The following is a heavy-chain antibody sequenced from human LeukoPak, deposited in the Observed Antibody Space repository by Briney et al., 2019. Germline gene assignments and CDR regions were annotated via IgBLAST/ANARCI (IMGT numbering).Heavy chain of an antibody. J-gene: IGHJ4*02. Sequence: ASVKVSCKASGYTFTDYYMHWVRQAPGQGLEWMGWINPNSGGTNYAQKFQGRVTMTRDTSISTAYMELSRLRSDDTAVYYCARYNGDLTGGFDYWGQGTLVTVSS. CDR2: INPNSGGT. D-gene: IGHD4-17*01. CDR3: ARYNGDLTGGFDY. V-gene: IGHV1-2*02. CDR1: GYTFTDYY.